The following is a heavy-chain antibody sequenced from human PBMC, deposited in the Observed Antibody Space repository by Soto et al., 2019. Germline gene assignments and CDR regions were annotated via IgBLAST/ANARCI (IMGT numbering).Heavy chain of an antibody. V-gene: IGHV4-34*01. Sequence: QVQLQQWGAGLLKPSETLSLTCAVYGGSFSGYYWSWIRQPPGKGLEWIGEINHSGSTNYNPSLKRRVTISVDTSKNQFSLKLSSVTAADTAVYYCARGLYYDFWSGYYTTFDYWGQGTLVTVSS. J-gene: IGHJ4*02. D-gene: IGHD3-3*01. CDR2: INHSGST. CDR3: ARGLYYDFWSGYYTTFDY. CDR1: GGSFSGYY.